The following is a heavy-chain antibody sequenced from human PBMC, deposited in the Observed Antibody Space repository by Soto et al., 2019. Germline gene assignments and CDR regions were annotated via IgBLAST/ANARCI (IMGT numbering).Heavy chain of an antibody. Sequence: PSETLSLTCTVSGGSISSSSYYWGWIRQPPGKGLEWIGSIYYSGSTYYNPSLKSRVTIPVDTSKNQFSLKLSSVTAADTAVYYCARLLARRAYYFDYWGQGTLVTVSS. V-gene: IGHV4-39*01. CDR1: GGSISSSSYY. D-gene: IGHD2-15*01. J-gene: IGHJ4*02. CDR3: ARLLARRAYYFDY. CDR2: IYYSGST.